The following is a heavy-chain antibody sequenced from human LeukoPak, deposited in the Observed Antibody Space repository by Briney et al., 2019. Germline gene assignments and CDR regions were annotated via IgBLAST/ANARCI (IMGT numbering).Heavy chain of an antibody. Sequence: GGSLRLSCAASGFSFSVYWMHWVRHAPGKGLEWVANIKQDGSEKYYVDSVKGRFTISRDNAKNSLYLQMNSLRAEDTAVYYCARDGTFGTTAAYWGQGTLVTVS. CDR3: ARDGTFGTTAAY. CDR1: GFSFSVYW. D-gene: IGHD4-17*01. J-gene: IGHJ4*02. CDR2: IKQDGSEK. V-gene: IGHV3-7*01.